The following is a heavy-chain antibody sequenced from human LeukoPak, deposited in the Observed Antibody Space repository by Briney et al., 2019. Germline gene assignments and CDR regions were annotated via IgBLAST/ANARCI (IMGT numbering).Heavy chain of an antibody. CDR1: GGSLSNYY. CDR3: ARDGYSGNDGL. V-gene: IGHV4-59*01. Sequence: PSETLSLTCAVYGGSLSNYYWSWVRQPPGKELEWIGYIYHSGSTKYNPSLKSRVTISVDTSKNQFSLKLSSVTAADTAVYYCARDGYSGNDGLWGQGSLVTVSS. CDR2: IYHSGST. J-gene: IGHJ4*02. D-gene: IGHD5-12*01.